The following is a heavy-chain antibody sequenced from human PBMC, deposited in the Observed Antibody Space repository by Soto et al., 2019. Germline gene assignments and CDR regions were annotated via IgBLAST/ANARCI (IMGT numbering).Heavy chain of an antibody. D-gene: IGHD2-15*01. CDR2: ISGSGGST. V-gene: IGHV3-23*01. Sequence: LRLSCAASGFTFSSYAMSWVRQAPGKGLEWVSAISGSGGSTYYADSVKGRFTISRDNSKNTLYLQMNSLRAEDTAVYYCAKDLTADIVVVVAASGMDVWGQGTTVTVSS. CDR1: GFTFSSYA. CDR3: AKDLTADIVVVVAASGMDV. J-gene: IGHJ6*02.